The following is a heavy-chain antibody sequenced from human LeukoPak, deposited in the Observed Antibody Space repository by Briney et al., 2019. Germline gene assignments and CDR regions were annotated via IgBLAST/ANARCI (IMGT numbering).Heavy chain of an antibody. CDR1: GYSFANYW. CDR3: ARVYDAWSGFSQYYFDY. V-gene: IGHV5-51*01. D-gene: IGHD3-3*01. Sequence: GESLKISCKASGYSFANYWIGWVRQTPGKGLEWMGIIYPDDSDVKYSPSFQGQVTISADRSFNTAYLQWRSLKASDTAMYYCARVYDAWSGFSQYYFDYWGQGTLVTVSS. CDR2: IYPDDSDV. J-gene: IGHJ4*02.